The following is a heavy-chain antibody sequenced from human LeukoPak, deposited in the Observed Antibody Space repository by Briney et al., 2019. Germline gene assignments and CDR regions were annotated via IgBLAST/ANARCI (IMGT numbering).Heavy chain of an antibody. CDR2: IYTSGST. V-gene: IGHV4-61*02. CDR3: ARGAYYDFWS. D-gene: IGHD3-3*01. J-gene: IGHJ4*02. CDR1: GGSISSGSYY. Sequence: SETPSLTCTVSGGSISSGSYYWSWIRQPAGKGLEWIGRIYTSGSTNYNPSLKSRVTISVDTSKNQFSLKLSSVTAADTAVYYCARGAYYDFWSWGQGTLVTVSS.